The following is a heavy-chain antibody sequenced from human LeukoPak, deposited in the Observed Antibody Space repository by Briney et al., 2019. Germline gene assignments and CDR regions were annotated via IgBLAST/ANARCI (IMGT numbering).Heavy chain of an antibody. D-gene: IGHD6-13*01. CDR1: GLTFSSYS. CDR2: ISSGGNYI. V-gene: IGHV3-21*01. Sequence: GGSLRLSCAASGLTFSSYSMTWVRQAPGKGLQWVSSISSGGNYIYYADSLKGRFTISRDNAKNSLYLQMNSLRVEDTAVYYCAREYSSTWATGYWGQGTQVTVSS. J-gene: IGHJ4*02. CDR3: AREYSSTWATGY.